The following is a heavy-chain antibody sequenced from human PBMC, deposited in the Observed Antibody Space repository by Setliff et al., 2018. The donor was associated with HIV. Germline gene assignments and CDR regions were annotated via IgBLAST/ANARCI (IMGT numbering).Heavy chain of an antibody. J-gene: IGHJ4*02. CDR3: SRHGTYYNLFDY. CDR2: IYYSGST. V-gene: IGHV4-59*08. CDR1: GGSISNYY. D-gene: IGHD3-10*01. Sequence: PSETLSLTCTVSGGSISNYYWSWIRQPPGKGLEWIAYIYYSGSTNYNPALKSRVSISVATSKNQYSLKLNTVTAADTSLYYCSRHGTYYNLFDYWGQGRPVTVSS.